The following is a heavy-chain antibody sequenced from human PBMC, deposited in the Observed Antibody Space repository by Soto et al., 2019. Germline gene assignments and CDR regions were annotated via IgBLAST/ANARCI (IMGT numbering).Heavy chain of an antibody. CDR1: GFTFSSFA. V-gene: IGHV3-23*01. J-gene: IGHJ4*02. D-gene: IGHD3-10*01. CDR2: ISASGDST. CDR3: ANPTPSETFYPYFDF. Sequence: PGGSLRLSCAASGFTFSSFAMSWVRQAPGKGLEWVSAISASGDSTYYAESVKGRFTISRDNPKNTLFLQMNSLRAEDTAVYYCANPTPSETFYPYFDFWGRGTLVTVSS.